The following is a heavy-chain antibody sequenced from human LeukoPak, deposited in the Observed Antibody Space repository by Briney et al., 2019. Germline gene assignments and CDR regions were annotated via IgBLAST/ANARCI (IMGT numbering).Heavy chain of an antibody. CDR3: AKRGDSSGYPAYFDY. Sequence: QPGGSLRLSCAASGFTFSSYGMHWVRQAPGKGLEWVAVVTYDGSDKYYADSVKGRFTISRDNSKSTLYLQMSSLRAEDTAVYYCAKRGDSSGYPAYFDYWGQGTLVTVSS. V-gene: IGHV3-30*18. CDR2: VTYDGSDK. J-gene: IGHJ4*02. D-gene: IGHD3-22*01. CDR1: GFTFSSYG.